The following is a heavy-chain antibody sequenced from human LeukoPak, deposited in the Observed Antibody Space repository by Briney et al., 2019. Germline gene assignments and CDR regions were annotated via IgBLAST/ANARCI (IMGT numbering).Heavy chain of an antibody. D-gene: IGHD5-24*01. J-gene: IGHJ4*02. Sequence: PSQTLSLTCTVSGGSISSGSYYWSWIRQPAGKGLEWIGSIYYSGSTYYNPSLKSRVTISVDTSKNQFSLKLSSVTAADTAVYYCARGPRPVEVAVWGQGTLVTVSS. CDR3: ARGPRPVEVAV. CDR1: GGSISSGSYY. V-gene: IGHV4-39*07. CDR2: IYYSGST.